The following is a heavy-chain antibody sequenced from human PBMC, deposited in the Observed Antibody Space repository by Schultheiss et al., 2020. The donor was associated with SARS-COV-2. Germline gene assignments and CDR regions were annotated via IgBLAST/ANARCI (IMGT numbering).Heavy chain of an antibody. Sequence: GGSLRLSCAASRFSFSTFAMSWVRQAPGKGLEWVAVISYDGSNKYYADSVKGRFTISRDNSKNTLYLQMNSLRAEDTAVYYCAKVMSPGSGFDIWGQGTMVTVSS. D-gene: IGHD3-10*01. CDR1: RFSFSTFA. CDR3: AKVMSPGSGFDI. CDR2: ISYDGSNK. J-gene: IGHJ3*02. V-gene: IGHV3-30*18.